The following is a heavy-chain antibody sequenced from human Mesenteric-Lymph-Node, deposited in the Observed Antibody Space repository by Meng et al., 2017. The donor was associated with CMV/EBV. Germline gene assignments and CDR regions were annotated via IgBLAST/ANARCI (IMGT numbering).Heavy chain of an antibody. V-gene: IGHV1-69*01. CDR2: IVPKFGTA. CDR3: ARVFRSGSWYGPFNY. CDR1: CANFSSFG. J-gene: IGHJ4*02. Sequence: SCANFSSFGISWVRQAPGHGLEWMGEIVPKFGTANHAQKFLDRVTITADEATSTAYMQLNSLRSEDTAMYYCARVFRSGSWYGPFNYWGQGTLVTVSS. D-gene: IGHD6-13*01.